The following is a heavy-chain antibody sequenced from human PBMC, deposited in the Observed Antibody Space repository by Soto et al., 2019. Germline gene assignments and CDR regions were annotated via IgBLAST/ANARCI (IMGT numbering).Heavy chain of an antibody. J-gene: IGHJ4*02. D-gene: IGHD3-9*01. CDR1: GFSFEDYT. CDR2: ISWDGGIT. CDR3: ARDSYDILTGQKRYFDF. Sequence: GGSLRLSCAASGFSFEDYTMHWVRQGPGKGPEWISLISWDGGITDYSDSVKGRFISSRDNSKNSLFLEMNSLTSEDAVMYFCARDSYDILTGQKRYFDFWGQGTLVTVSS. V-gene: IGHV3-43*01.